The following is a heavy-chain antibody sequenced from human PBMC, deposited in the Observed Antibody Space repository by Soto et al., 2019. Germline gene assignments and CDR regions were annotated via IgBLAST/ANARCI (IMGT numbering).Heavy chain of an antibody. CDR2: IIPILGIA. CDR1: GGTFSSYT. V-gene: IGHV1-69*02. J-gene: IGHJ6*02. CDR3: ASGTMVRGGDYGMDV. Sequence: QVQLVQSGAEVKKPGSSVKVSCKASGGTFSSYTISWVRQAPGQGLEWMGRIIPILGIANYAQKFQGRVTITADKSXXTAYMELSSLRSEDTAVYYCASGTMVRGGDYGMDVWGQGTTVTVSS. D-gene: IGHD3-10*01.